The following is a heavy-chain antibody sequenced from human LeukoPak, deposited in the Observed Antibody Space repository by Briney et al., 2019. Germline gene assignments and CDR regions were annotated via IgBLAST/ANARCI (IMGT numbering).Heavy chain of an antibody. J-gene: IGHJ3*01. CDR3: ASGVSIWLGNAFDF. CDR2: FSGSGGST. CDR1: GFTFSSYA. V-gene: IGHV3-23*01. Sequence: GGSLRLSCAASGFTFSSYAVSWVRQAPGRGRGWVSAFSGSGGSTYYADSVKGRFTISRDNSKNTLYLQMNSLRPEDTAVYYCASGVSIWLGNAFDFWGQGTMVTVSS. D-gene: IGHD3-10*01.